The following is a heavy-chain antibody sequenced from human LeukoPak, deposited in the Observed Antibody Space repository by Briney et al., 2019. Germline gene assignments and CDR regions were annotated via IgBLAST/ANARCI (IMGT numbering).Heavy chain of an antibody. D-gene: IGHD3-16*01. CDR1: GYTFTINH. CDR2: INPSGDST. CDR3: AKLATSDTGETY. J-gene: IGHJ4*02. V-gene: IGHV1-46*01. Sequence: ATVKVSCKASGYTFTINHIHWVRQAPGQGLEWMGVINPSGDSTTYAQNFQGRVTMTRDTSTSTVYMELRSLRSEDTAIYYCAKLATSDTGETYWGQGTLVTVSS.